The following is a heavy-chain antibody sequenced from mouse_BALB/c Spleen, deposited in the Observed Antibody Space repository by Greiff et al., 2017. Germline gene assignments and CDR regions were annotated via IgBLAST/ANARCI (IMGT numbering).Heavy chain of an antibody. D-gene: IGHD2-3*01. CDR2: IWAGGST. Sequence: VKLVESGPGLVAPSQSLSITCTVSGFSLTSYGVHWVRQPPGKGLEWLGVIWAGGSTNYNSALMSRLSISKDNSKSQVFLKMNSLQTDDTAMYYCARGLLPSAMDYWGQGTSVTVSS. J-gene: IGHJ4*01. V-gene: IGHV2-9*02. CDR1: GFSLTSYG. CDR3: ARGLLPSAMDY.